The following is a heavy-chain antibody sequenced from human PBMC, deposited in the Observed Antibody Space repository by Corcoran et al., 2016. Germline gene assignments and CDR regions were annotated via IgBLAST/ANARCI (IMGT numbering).Heavy chain of an antibody. CDR1: GDSVSSNSAA. D-gene: IGHD4-17*01. J-gene: IGHJ4*02. Sequence: QVQLQQSGPGLVKPSQTLSLTCAISGDSVSSNSAAWNWSRQSPSRGLEGLGRTYYRSKWYNDYSVSVKSRITINPDTSKNQFSLQLKSAIPEDTAVYYCARAPPVTTLIDCFDYWGQGTLVTVSS. CDR2: TYYRSKWYN. V-gene: IGHV6-1*01. CDR3: ARAPPVTTLIDCFDY.